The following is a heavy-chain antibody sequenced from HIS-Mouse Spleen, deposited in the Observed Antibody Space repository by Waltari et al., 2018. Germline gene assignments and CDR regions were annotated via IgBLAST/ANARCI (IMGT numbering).Heavy chain of an antibody. J-gene: IGHJ4*02. CDR1: GFTFSSYW. CDR2: IKQDVSGT. CDR3: ARDVGYFDY. V-gene: IGHV3-7*01. Sequence: EVQLVESGGGLVQPGGSLRLSCAASGFTFSSYWMSWVRQAPGRGLEWVANIKQDVSGTYYGDSVKGRFTISRDNAKNSLYLQMNSLRAEDTAVYYCARDVGYFDYWGQGTLVTVSS.